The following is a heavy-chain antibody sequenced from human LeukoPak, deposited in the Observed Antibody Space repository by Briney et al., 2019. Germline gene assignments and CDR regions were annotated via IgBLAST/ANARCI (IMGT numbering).Heavy chain of an antibody. J-gene: IGHJ6*03. CDR1: GFTFSSYW. CDR3: AKGGGFGGTMTSYYYMDV. CDR2: IKQDGSEK. V-gene: IGHV3-7*01. Sequence: GGSLRLSCAASGFTFSSYWMSWVRQAPGKGLEWVANIKQDGSEKYYVDSVKGRFTISRDNAKNSLYLQMNSLRAEDAAVYYCAKGGGFGGTMTSYYYMDVWGKGTTVTVSS. D-gene: IGHD1-26*01.